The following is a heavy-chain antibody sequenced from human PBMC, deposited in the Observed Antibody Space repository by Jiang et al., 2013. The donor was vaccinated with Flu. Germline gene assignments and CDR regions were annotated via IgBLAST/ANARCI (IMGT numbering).Heavy chain of an antibody. J-gene: IGHJ4*02. CDR1: GGSIRSFY. CDR2: IYPSGST. CDR3: ARATIHFGMDV. Sequence: GLVKPSETLSLTCTVSGGSIRSFYWNWVRQTPGRGLEWIGNIYPSGSTNLNPSLRSRVTISVHTSKNEFSLRLNSVTAADTAVYYCARATIHFGMDVWGQGTLVTVSS. D-gene: IGHD5-24*01. V-gene: IGHV4-59*01.